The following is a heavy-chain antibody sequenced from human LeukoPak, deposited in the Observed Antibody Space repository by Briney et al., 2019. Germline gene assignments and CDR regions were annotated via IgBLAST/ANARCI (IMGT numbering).Heavy chain of an antibody. Sequence: GASVKLSCNASGGTFSSYVINWVRQAPGQGLEWMGVIIPFFGTANYAQKFQGRVTITAAESTSTAYMELNSRRSEDTAVYYRARAPYSSGGSTNYYYYYYMDVRGKGTTVTVSS. V-gene: IGHV1-69*13. J-gene: IGHJ6*03. CDR2: IIPFFGTA. CDR1: GGTFSSYV. D-gene: IGHD6-19*01. CDR3: ARAPYSSGGSTNYYYYYYMDV.